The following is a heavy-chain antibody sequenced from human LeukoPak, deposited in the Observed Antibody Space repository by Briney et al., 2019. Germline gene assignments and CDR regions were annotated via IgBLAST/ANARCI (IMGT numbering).Heavy chain of an antibody. CDR1: GYTFTSYY. V-gene: IGHV1-46*01. Sequence: ASVKVSCKASGYTFTSYYMHWVRQAPGQGLAWMGIINPSGGSTSYAQKFQGRVTMTRDMSTSTVYMELSSLRSEDTAVYYCARVRDYGGNGLDLRDDAFDIWGQGTMVTVSS. CDR3: ARVRDYGGNGLDLRDDAFDI. CDR2: INPSGGST. J-gene: IGHJ3*02. D-gene: IGHD4-23*01.